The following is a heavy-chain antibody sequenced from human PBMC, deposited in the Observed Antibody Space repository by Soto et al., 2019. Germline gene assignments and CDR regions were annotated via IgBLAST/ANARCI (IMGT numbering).Heavy chain of an antibody. CDR2: IWYDGSNK. D-gene: IGHD2-15*01. Sequence: QVQLVESGGGVVQPGRSLRLSCAASGFTFSSYGMHWVRQAPGKGLEWVAVIWYDGSNKYYADSVKGRFTISRDNSKNTLYLQMNSLRDEDTAVYYCARDGYCSGVSCYSVPVFDYWGQVTLVTVST. CDR3: ARDGYCSGVSCYSVPVFDY. V-gene: IGHV3-33*01. CDR1: GFTFSSYG. J-gene: IGHJ4*02.